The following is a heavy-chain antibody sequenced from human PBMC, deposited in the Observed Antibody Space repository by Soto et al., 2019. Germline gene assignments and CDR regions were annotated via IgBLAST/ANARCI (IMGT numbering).Heavy chain of an antibody. V-gene: IGHV1-69*01. CDR2: IIPLFGTT. D-gene: IGHD3-10*01. Sequence: QVQLVQSGTEVKKPGSSAKVSCKASGGTFSNYVISCVRQAPGQGLEWMGGIIPLFGTTDYAKKFQGRIAITADESTTTVYMDLSSLRFEDTAVYFCEIDVGSVELSVVWGQGNTVIVSS. CDR1: GGTFSNYV. J-gene: IGHJ6*02. CDR3: EIDVGSVELSVV.